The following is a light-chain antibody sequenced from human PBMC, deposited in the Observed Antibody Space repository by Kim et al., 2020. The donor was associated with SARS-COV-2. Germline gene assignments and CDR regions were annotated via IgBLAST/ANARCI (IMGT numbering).Light chain of an antibody. CDR1: SSNIGSNT. CDR2: SND. J-gene: IGLJ2*01. V-gene: IGLV1-44*01. CDR3: ATWDDSLNVVV. Sequence: GKWFTISCPGSSSNIGSNTVNCYQHLPGTAPNLLIYSNDQRPAGVPDRFSGSKSGTSASLAISRLQSEDEADYYCATWDDSLNVVVFGGGTQLTVL.